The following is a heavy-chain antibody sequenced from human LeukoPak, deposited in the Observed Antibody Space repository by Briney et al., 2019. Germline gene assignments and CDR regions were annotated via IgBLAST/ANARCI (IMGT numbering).Heavy chain of an antibody. CDR3: AKDGHFDSPDGYFDY. CDR1: GFTFDDYG. V-gene: IGHV3-23*01. D-gene: IGHD3-9*01. J-gene: IGHJ4*03. CDR2: ISGSGGST. Sequence: GGSLRLSCAASGFTFDDYGMSWVRQAPGKGLEWVSAISGSGGSTYYADSVKGRFTISRDNSKNTLYLQMNSLRAEDTAVYYCAKDGHFDSPDGYFDYWGQGTLVTVSS.